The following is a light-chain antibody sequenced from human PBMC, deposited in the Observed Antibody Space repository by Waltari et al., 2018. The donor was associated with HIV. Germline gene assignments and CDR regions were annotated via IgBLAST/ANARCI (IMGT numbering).Light chain of an antibody. Sequence: SYKLTQPPSVSVSPGQTAMITCSGDALPKKYSYWFQQKPGQAPVVVIYKDSERPSGIPERFSGSSSGTAATLTISGVQAEDEADYYCQSADSSGTYVVFGGGTKLTVL. V-gene: IGLV3-25*03. CDR1: ALPKKY. CDR3: QSADSSGTYVV. CDR2: KDS. J-gene: IGLJ2*01.